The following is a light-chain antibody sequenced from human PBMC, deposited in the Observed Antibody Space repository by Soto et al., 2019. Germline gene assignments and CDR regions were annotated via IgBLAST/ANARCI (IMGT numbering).Light chain of an antibody. CDR2: EVT. CDR1: SSDVGAYDL. J-gene: IGLJ2*01. V-gene: IGLV2-23*02. CDR3: GSSTGSDSCGVR. Sequence: SALTQPASVSGSPGQSITISCTGTSSDVGAYDLVSWYQHHPGKAPKLLIYEVTKRPSGVSPRFSGSKSGNTASLTISGLQAEDEADYHCGSSTGSDSCGVRFGGGTKLTVL.